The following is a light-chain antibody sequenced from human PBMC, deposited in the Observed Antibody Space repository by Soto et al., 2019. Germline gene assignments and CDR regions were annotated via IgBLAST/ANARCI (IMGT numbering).Light chain of an antibody. J-gene: IGKJ2*01. CDR1: QSVARD. Sequence: EIVLTQSPGTLSLSPGETATLSCRASQSVARDLTWYQQKPGQAPRLLISRASTGATGILDRFSGSGSGTDFTLTINRLEPEDSAVYYCQQHTISMYTFGQGTKLEIK. CDR3: QQHTISMYT. CDR2: RAS. V-gene: IGKV3-20*01.